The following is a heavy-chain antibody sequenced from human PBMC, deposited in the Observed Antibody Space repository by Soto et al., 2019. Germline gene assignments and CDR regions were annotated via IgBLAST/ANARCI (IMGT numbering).Heavy chain of an antibody. CDR1: GGSISSSNW. CDR3: ARGGQRSITMVRGVPDAFDI. Sequence: QVQLQESGPGLVKPSGTLSLTCAVSGGSISSSNWWSWVRQPPGKGLEWIGEIYHSGSTNYNPSLKSRVTISVDKSKNQFSLKLSSVTAADTAVYYCARGGQRSITMVRGVPDAFDIWGQGTMVTVSS. V-gene: IGHV4-4*02. J-gene: IGHJ3*02. CDR2: IYHSGST. D-gene: IGHD3-10*01.